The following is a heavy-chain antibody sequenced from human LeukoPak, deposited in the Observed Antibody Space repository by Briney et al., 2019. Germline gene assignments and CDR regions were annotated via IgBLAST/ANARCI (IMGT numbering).Heavy chain of an antibody. Sequence: PGGSLRLSCVASGFTFSDAWMSWVRQAPGKGLEWVARIRSRTEGGTADYAAPVRGRFTISRDDSENTLSLQMNSLKSEDTAVYYCTTDYCSDGSCPGAFDMRGQGTMVTVSS. CDR1: GFTFSDAW. D-gene: IGHD2-15*01. J-gene: IGHJ3*02. CDR3: TTDYCSDGSCPGAFDM. CDR2: IRSRTEGGTA. V-gene: IGHV3-15*01.